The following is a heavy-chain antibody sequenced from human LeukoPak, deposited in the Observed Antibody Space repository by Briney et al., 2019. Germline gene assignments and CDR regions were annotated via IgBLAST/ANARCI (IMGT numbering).Heavy chain of an antibody. Sequence: SETLSLTCTVSGASITSYYWNWIRQAPGQGPEWIGYVHYSGNTNYYPPLKSRVTISVDTSKNQFSLRLSSVTAADTAVYYCARDVYCGGDCSYFDSGGQGTLVTVS. CDR2: VHYSGNT. D-gene: IGHD2-21*02. V-gene: IGHV4-59*12. J-gene: IGHJ4*02. CDR1: GASITSYY. CDR3: ARDVYCGGDCSYFDS.